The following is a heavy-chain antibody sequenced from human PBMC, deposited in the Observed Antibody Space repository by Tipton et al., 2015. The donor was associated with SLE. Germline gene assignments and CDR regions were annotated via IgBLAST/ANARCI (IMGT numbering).Heavy chain of an antibody. Sequence: SGFTFSNYGMNWVRQAPGKGLEWVSSISSSSSYIYYADSVKGRFTISRDNAKNSLYLQMNSLRAEDTAVFYCARAGDGTTFYYYGMDVWGQGTTVTVSS. CDR2: ISSSSSYI. D-gene: IGHD1-1*01. CDR3: ARAGDGTTFYYYGMDV. V-gene: IGHV3-21*01. CDR1: GFTFSNYG. J-gene: IGHJ6*02.